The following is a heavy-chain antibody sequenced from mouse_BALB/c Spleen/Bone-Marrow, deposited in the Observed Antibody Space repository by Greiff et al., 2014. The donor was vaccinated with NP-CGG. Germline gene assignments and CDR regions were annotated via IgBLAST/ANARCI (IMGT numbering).Heavy chain of an antibody. CDR3: STARATSYAMDY. J-gene: IGHJ4*01. Sequence: VQLQQSGAELVKPGASVKLSCKASGYTFTSYWMHWVKQRPGQGLEWIGEIDPSDSYTNYNQKFKGKATLTVDKSSSTAYMQLSSRRPEDDAVDDCSTARATSYAMDYWGQGTSVTVSS. V-gene: IGHV1-69*02. CDR2: IDPSDSYT. D-gene: IGHD3-1*01. CDR1: GYTFTSYW.